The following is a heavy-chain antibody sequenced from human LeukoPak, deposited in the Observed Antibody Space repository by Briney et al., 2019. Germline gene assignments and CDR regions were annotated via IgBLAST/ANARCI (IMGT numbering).Heavy chain of an antibody. D-gene: IGHD2-21*02. CDR3: ARSSVVVTAADFDY. CDR1: GFTFSSYS. J-gene: IGHJ4*02. CDR2: ISSSSSYI. Sequence: GGSLRLSCAASGFTFSSYSMNWVRQAPGKGLEWVSSISSSSSYIYYADSVKGRFTISRDNAKNSLYLQMNSLRSEDTAVYYCARSSVVVTAADFDYWGQGTLVTVSS. V-gene: IGHV3-21*04.